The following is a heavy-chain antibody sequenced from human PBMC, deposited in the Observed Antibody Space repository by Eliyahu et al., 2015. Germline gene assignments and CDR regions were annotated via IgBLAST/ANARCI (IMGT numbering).Heavy chain of an antibody. CDR1: GFTFSSYS. D-gene: IGHD3-10*01. Sequence: EVQLVESGGGLVKPGGSLRLSCAASGFTFSSYSXNWVRQAPGKGLEWVSSISSSSSYIYYADSVKGRFTISRDNAKNSLYLQMNSLRAEDTAVYYCARGLLWFGESAVIPPEYGMDVWGQGTTVTVSS. V-gene: IGHV3-21*01. J-gene: IGHJ6*02. CDR2: ISSSSSYI. CDR3: ARGLLWFGESAVIPPEYGMDV.